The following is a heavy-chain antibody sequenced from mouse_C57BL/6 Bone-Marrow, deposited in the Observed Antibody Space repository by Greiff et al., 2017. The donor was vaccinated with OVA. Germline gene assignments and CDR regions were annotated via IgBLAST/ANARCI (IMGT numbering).Heavy chain of an antibody. V-gene: IGHV5-4*01. CDR2: ISDGGRYT. D-gene: IGHD1-1*01. CDR1: GFTFSSYA. Sequence: EVQVVESGGGLVKPGGSLKLSCAASGFTFSSYAMSWVRQTPEKRLEWVATISDGGRYTYYPDNVKGRFTISRDNAKNKLDLQMSHLKSEDTAMYYCARDHGLDGSSPYLDYWGQGTTLTVSS. J-gene: IGHJ2*01. CDR3: ARDHGLDGSSPYLDY.